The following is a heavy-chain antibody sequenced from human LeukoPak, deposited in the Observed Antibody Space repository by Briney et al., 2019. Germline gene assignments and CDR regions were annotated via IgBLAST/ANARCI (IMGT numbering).Heavy chain of an antibody. J-gene: IGHJ6*02. D-gene: IGHD6-6*01. CDR1: GFTFSSYS. Sequence: PGGSLRLSCAASGFTFSSYSMNWVRQPPGKGLEWIGEINHSGSTNYNPSLKSRVTISVDTSKNQFSLKLSSVTAADTAVYYCARVGGWQLGPMYYYYYGMDVWGQGTTVTVSS. CDR3: ARVGGWQLGPMYYYYYGMDV. CDR2: INHSGST. V-gene: IGHV4-34*01.